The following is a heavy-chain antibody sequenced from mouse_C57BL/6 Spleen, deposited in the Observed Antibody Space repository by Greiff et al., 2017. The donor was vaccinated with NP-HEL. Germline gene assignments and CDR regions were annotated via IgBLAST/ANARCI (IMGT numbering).Heavy chain of an antibody. CDR1: GYTFTSYW. CDR2: IHPNSGST. CDR3: AREGDYYGSSFAY. J-gene: IGHJ3*01. V-gene: IGHV1-64*01. Sequence: QVQLQQPGAELVKPGASVKLSCKASGYTFTSYWMHWVKQRPGQGLEWIGMIHPNSGSTNYNEKFKSKATLTVDKSSSTAYMQLSSLTSEDSAVDYCAREGDYYGSSFAYWGQGTLVTVSA. D-gene: IGHD1-1*01.